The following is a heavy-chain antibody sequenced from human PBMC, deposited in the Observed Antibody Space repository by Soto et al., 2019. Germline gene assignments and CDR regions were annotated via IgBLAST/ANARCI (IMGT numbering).Heavy chain of an antibody. Sequence: QVQLVESGGGVVQPGRSLRLSCAASGFTFSSYAMHWVRQAPGKGLEWVAVISYDGSNKYYADSVKGRFTISRDNSKNTLYLQMNSLRAEDTAVYYCARAPNTVTLGWDYWGQGTLVTVSS. V-gene: IGHV3-30-3*01. CDR2: ISYDGSNK. CDR3: ARAPNTVTLGWDY. D-gene: IGHD4-17*01. J-gene: IGHJ4*02. CDR1: GFTFSSYA.